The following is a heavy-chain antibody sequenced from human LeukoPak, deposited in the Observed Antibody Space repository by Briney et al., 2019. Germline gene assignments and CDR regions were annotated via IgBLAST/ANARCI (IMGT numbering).Heavy chain of an antibody. J-gene: IGHJ4*02. CDR3: ARGVEPLAANTLAY. CDR2: ISAGADST. CDR1: TFTFSSYA. D-gene: IGHD1-14*01. V-gene: IGHV3-23*01. Sequence: GGSLRLSCAASTFTFSSYAMSWVRQAPGKGLEWVSAISAGADSTYYADSVQGRFTISRDNSKNTLYLEMNSLSPDDTAVYYCARGVEPLAANTLAYWGQGTLVTVSS.